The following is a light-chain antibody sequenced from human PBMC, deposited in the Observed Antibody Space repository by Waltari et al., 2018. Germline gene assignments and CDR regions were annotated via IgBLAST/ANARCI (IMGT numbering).Light chain of an antibody. CDR1: QSISNF. J-gene: IGKJ2*01. CDR2: SAS. V-gene: IGKV1-39*01. Sequence: DIQMTPSPSSLSASVGDSVTITCRASQSISNFLNWYQQKPGEAPKLLIYSASTLQSGVPSRFSGAGSGTDFSLTISSLQPEDFATYYCQQSYSTSPYTFGQGTKLEIK. CDR3: QQSYSTSPYT.